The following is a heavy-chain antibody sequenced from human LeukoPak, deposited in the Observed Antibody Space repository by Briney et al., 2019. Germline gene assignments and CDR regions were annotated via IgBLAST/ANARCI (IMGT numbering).Heavy chain of an antibody. V-gene: IGHV1-18*01. CDR3: ARERDILTGYYNHYYYGMDV. CDR1: GYTFTSYG. D-gene: IGHD3-9*01. CDR2: ISAYNGNT. Sequence: AASVKVSCKASGYTFTSYGISWVRQAPGQGLEWMGWISAYNGNTNYAQKLQGRVTMTTDTSTSTAYMELRSLRSDDTAVYYCARERDILTGYYNHYYYGMDVWGQGTTVTVSS. J-gene: IGHJ6*02.